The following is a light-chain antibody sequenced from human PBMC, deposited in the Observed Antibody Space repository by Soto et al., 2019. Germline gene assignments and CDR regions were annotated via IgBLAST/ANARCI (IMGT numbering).Light chain of an antibody. CDR3: SSYAGSDNFVL. Sequence: QSVLSQPPSASGSPGQSVTISCTGSSSDVGGYNFVSWYQHLPGKAPKIMIYEVIQRPSGVPDRFSGSKSGNTDSLTVSGLQDEDEADYYCSSYAGSDNFVLFGGGTKVTVL. J-gene: IGLJ2*01. V-gene: IGLV2-8*01. CDR2: EVI. CDR1: SSDVGGYNF.